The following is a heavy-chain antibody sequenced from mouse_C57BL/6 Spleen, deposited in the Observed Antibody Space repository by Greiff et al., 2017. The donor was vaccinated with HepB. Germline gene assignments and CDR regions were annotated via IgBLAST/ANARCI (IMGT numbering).Heavy chain of an antibody. CDR1: GYSFTSYW. D-gene: IGHD2-14*01. CDR3: AKGGTFDY. Sequence: VQLQQPGAELVMPGASVKLSCKASGYSFTSYWMHWVKQRPGQGLEWIGGIDPSDSYTNSNQKFKGKSTLTVDKSSSTAYMQLSSLTSEDSAVYYCAKGGTFDYWGQGTTLTVSS. J-gene: IGHJ2*01. CDR2: IDPSDSYT. V-gene: IGHV1-69*01.